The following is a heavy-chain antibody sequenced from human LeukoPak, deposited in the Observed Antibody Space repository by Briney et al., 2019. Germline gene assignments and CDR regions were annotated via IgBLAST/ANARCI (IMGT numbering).Heavy chain of an antibody. Sequence: GGSLRLSCTASAFTLGDWYMSWIRQAPGKGLEWISYISNIGTTTYYAESVKGRFTISRDNAKNSLYLQMNTLRAEDTAVYYCACDFRYLGHDFWGQGTLVTVSS. CDR3: ACDFRYLGHDF. CDR1: AFTLGDWY. D-gene: IGHD2-21*02. J-gene: IGHJ4*02. CDR2: ISNIGTTT. V-gene: IGHV3-11*01.